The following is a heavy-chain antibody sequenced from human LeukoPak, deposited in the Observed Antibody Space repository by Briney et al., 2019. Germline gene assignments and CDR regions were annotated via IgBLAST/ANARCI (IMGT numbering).Heavy chain of an antibody. Sequence: SVKVSCKASRGTFSSYAISWVRQAPGQGLEWMGGIIPIFGTANYAQKFQGRVTITTDESTSTAYMELSSLRSEDTAVYYCARGEGSGDERDYYYYYMDVWGKGTTVTVSS. CDR2: IIPIFGTA. D-gene: IGHD5-12*01. J-gene: IGHJ6*03. V-gene: IGHV1-69*05. CDR1: RGTFSSYA. CDR3: ARGEGSGDERDYYYYYMDV.